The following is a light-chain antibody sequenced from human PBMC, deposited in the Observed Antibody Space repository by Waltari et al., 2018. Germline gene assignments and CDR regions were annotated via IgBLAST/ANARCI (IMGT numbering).Light chain of an antibody. CDR2: GAS. Sequence: EIVMTQSPATLSVSPGERATLSCRASQSVSSNLAWYQQTPGQAPRLLIYGASTRATGIPARCSGSGSGTEFTLTISSLQSEDFAVYYCQQYNNWLPYTFGQGTKLEIK. CDR1: QSVSSN. CDR3: QQYNNWLPYT. V-gene: IGKV3-15*01. J-gene: IGKJ2*01.